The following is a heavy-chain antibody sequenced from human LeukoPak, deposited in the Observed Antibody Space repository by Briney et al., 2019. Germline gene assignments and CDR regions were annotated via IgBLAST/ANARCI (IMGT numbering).Heavy chain of an antibody. J-gene: IGHJ4*02. D-gene: IGHD2-2*01. CDR1: GYSISSDYF. Sequence: SETLSLTCVVSGYSISSDYFWGWIRQPPGKGLEWIGTISHSGTTFYKPSLKTRVTISLDTSRNQFSLKLSSVAAADTAVYYCVRDVGQLQSDYWGQGTLDTVSS. CDR2: ISHSGTT. V-gene: IGHV4-38-2*02. CDR3: VRDVGQLQSDY.